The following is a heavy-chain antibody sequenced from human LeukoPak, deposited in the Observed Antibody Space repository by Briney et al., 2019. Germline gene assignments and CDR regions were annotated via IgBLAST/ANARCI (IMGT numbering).Heavy chain of an antibody. J-gene: IGHJ4*02. CDR1: GFSFSDYY. CDR2: ISSTGTTV. Sequence: PGGSLRLSCAASGFSFSDYYMSWIRQAPGKGLEWVSYISSTGTTVYYADSVKGRFTISRDNAKNLLYLQMNSLRAEDTAVYYCASTAVVATDHWGQGTLGTVSS. D-gene: IGHD4-23*01. CDR3: ASTAVVATDH. V-gene: IGHV3-11*01.